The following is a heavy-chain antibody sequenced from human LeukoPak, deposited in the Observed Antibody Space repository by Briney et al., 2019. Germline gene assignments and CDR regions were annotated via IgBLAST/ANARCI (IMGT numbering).Heavy chain of an antibody. CDR2: MNPNSGNT. Sequence: ASVKVSCKASGYTFTSYDINWVRQATGQGLEWMGWMNPNSGNTGYAQKFQGRVTMTRNTSISTAYMELSSLRSEDTAVYYCARVAYYDFWSGYYTSYYYGMDVWGQGTTVTVSS. D-gene: IGHD3-3*01. CDR1: GYTFTSYD. CDR3: ARVAYYDFWSGYYTSYYYGMDV. J-gene: IGHJ6*02. V-gene: IGHV1-8*01.